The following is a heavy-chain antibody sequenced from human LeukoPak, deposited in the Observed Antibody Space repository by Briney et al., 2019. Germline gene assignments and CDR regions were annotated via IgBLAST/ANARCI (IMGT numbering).Heavy chain of an antibody. Sequence: SETLSLTCTVSGGSMSSYYWSWIRQPPGKGLEWIGYIYYSGSTKYNPSLKSRVTISVDTSKNQFSLHLSSVTAADTAVYYCARHGFSGYDSPSLDYWGQGTLVTVSS. D-gene: IGHD5-12*01. CDR3: ARHGFSGYDSPSLDY. V-gene: IGHV4-59*08. J-gene: IGHJ4*02. CDR2: IYYSGST. CDR1: GGSMSSYY.